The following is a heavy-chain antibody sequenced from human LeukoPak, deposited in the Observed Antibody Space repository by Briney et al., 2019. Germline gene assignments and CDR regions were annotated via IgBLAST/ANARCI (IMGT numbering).Heavy chain of an antibody. Sequence: ASVKVSCKASGYTFTGYYMHWVRQAPGQGLEWMGWINPNSGGTNYAQKFQGWVTMTRDTSTSTAYMELRSLRSDDTAVYYCARDSQGMATIDDYWGQGTLVTVSS. CDR2: INPNSGGT. J-gene: IGHJ4*02. D-gene: IGHD5-24*01. V-gene: IGHV1-2*04. CDR1: GYTFTGYY. CDR3: ARDSQGMATIDDY.